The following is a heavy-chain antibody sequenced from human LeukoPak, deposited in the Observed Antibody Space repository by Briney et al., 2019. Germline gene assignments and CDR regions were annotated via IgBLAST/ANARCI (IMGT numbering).Heavy chain of an antibody. CDR2: INHGGST. V-gene: IGHV4-34*01. Sequence: SETLSLTCAVYGGSFSGDFWSWIRQSPGKGLEWIGEINHGGSTTYNLSFQSRVTISVDTSKNQFSLKLSSVTAADTAVYYCARGAYGSEMDVWGKGTTVTVSS. CDR1: GGSFSGDF. CDR3: ARGAYGSEMDV. D-gene: IGHD3-10*01. J-gene: IGHJ6*04.